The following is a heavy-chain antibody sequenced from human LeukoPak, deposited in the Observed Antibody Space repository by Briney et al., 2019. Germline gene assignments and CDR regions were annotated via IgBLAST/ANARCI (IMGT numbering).Heavy chain of an antibody. D-gene: IGHD2-2*01. Sequence: ASVKVSCKASGYTFTRYGITWVRQAPGQGLEWMGWISAHNGNTNYAQKLQGRVTMTTDTSTSTAYMELRSLRSDDTAVYYCARDVGEYCSSTNCYASHYWGQGTLVTVSS. V-gene: IGHV1-18*01. J-gene: IGHJ4*02. CDR3: ARDVGEYCSSTNCYASHY. CDR2: ISAHNGNT. CDR1: GYTFTRYG.